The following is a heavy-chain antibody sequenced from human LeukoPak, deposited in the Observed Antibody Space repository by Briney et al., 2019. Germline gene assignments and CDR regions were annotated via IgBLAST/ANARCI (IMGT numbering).Heavy chain of an antibody. CDR2: IWYDGSNK. J-gene: IGHJ4*02. V-gene: IGHV3-33*06. D-gene: IGHD6-19*01. Sequence: GRSLRLSCAASGFTFSSYGMHWVRQAPGKGLEWVAVIWYDGSNKYYADSVKGRFTISRDNSKNTLYLQMNSLRAEDTAVYYCAKDTERYSSGWYDYWGQGTLVTVSS. CDR1: GFTFSSYG. CDR3: AKDTERYSSGWYDY.